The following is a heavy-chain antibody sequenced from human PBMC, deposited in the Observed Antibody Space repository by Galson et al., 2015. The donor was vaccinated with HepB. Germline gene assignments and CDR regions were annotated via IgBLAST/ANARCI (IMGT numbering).Heavy chain of an antibody. V-gene: IGHV3-21*01. Sequence: SLRLSCAASGFTFSSYSMNWVRQAPGKGLEWVSSISSSSSYIYYADSVKGRFTISRDNAKHSLYLQMNSLRAEDTAVYYCARFGQPDYGSGSYYPPPDYWGQGTLVTVSS. CDR2: ISSSSSYI. J-gene: IGHJ4*02. CDR3: ARFGQPDYGSGSYYPPPDY. CDR1: GFTFSSYS. D-gene: IGHD3-10*01.